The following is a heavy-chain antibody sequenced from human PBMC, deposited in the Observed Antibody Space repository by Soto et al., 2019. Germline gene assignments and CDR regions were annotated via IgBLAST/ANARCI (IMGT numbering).Heavy chain of an antibody. CDR3: ARDQNGSPYFDY. CDR2: VFHSGIT. V-gene: IGHV4-59*01. J-gene: IGHJ4*02. Sequence: QVQLQESGPGLVKPSETLSLTCTVSGGSITSYYWSWIRQPPGKGLEWIGYVFHSGITGYNPSLKSRVTISVDASKNLFSLKLISVTAADTAVSYCARDQNGSPYFDYWGQGTLVTVSS. CDR1: GGSITSYY. D-gene: IGHD1-26*01.